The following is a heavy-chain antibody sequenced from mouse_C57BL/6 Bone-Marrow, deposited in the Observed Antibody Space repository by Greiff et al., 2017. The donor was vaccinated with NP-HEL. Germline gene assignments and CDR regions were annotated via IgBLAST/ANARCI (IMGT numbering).Heavy chain of an antibody. CDR2: IYPGSGNT. Sequence: VQLQQSGAELVRPGASVKLSCKASGYTFTDYYINWVKQRPGQGLEWIARIYPGSGNTYYNEKFKGKATLTAEKSSSTAYMQLSSLTSEDSAVYFCARSIWGFAYWGQGTLVTVSA. J-gene: IGHJ3*01. V-gene: IGHV1-76*01. D-gene: IGHD1-1*02. CDR1: GYTFTDYY. CDR3: ARSIWGFAY.